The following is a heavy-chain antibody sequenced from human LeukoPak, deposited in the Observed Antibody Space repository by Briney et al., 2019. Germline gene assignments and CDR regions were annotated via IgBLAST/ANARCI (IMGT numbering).Heavy chain of an antibody. CDR1: GFTVSSNY. CDR2: IYSGGST. CDR3: ARDGGYSYGYGYFQH. D-gene: IGHD5-18*01. Sequence: GGSLRLSCAASGFTVSSNYMSWVRQAPGKGLEWVSVIYSGGSTYYADSVKGRFTISRDNSKNTLYLQMNSLRAEDTAVYYCARDGGYSYGYGYFQHWGQGTLVTVSS. V-gene: IGHV3-53*01. J-gene: IGHJ1*01.